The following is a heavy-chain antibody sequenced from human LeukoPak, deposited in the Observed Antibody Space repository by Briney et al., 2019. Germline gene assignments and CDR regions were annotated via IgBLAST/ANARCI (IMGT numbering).Heavy chain of an antibody. CDR1: GFTFSSYS. D-gene: IGHD2-15*01. J-gene: IGHJ4*02. CDR2: ISSSSSYI. Sequence: GGSLRLSCAASGFTFSSYSMNWVRQAPGKGLEWVSSISSSSSYIYYADSVKGRFTISRDNAKNSLYLQMNSLRAEDTAVYYCASGYCSGGSCYFDYWGQGTLVTVSS. CDR3: ASGYCSGGSCYFDY. V-gene: IGHV3-21*01.